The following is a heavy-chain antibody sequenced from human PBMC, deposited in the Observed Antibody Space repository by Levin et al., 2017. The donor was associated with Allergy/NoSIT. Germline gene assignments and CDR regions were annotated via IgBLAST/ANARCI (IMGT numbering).Heavy chain of an antibody. Sequence: GESLKISCAASGFTFSSYWMSWVRQAPGKGLEWVANIKQDGSEKYYVDSVKGRFTISRDNAKNSLYLQMNSLRAEDTAVYYCASGIMITFGGVPYWGQGTLVTVSS. V-gene: IGHV3-7*01. CDR2: IKQDGSEK. D-gene: IGHD3-16*01. J-gene: IGHJ4*02. CDR1: GFTFSSYW. CDR3: ASGIMITFGGVPY.